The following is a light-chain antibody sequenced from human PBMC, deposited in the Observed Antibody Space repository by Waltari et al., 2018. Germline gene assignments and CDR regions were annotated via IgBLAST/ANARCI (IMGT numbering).Light chain of an antibody. CDR1: QTVANY. CDR3: QQRSNWPPLT. Sequence: EIVLTQSPATLSLSPGERATLSCRASQTVANYLAWYQQKPGQAPRLLIYDASNRATGIPARFIGSGSGTDFTLTISSLEPEDFAVYFCQQRSNWPPLTFGGGTKVQIK. V-gene: IGKV3-11*01. J-gene: IGKJ4*01. CDR2: DAS.